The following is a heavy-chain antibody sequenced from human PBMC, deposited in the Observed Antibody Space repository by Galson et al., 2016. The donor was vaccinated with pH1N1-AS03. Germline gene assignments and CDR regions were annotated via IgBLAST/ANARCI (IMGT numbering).Heavy chain of an antibody. D-gene: IGHD6-19*01. CDR2: IYPAVST. CDR3: ARSPRLISVAGTFPSRFDF. Sequence: SETLSLTCSVSGYSITTGHYWGWIRQPPGRGLEWIGSIYPAVSTDHNPSLKSRVALSVDTSKNQFSLTLSPVTAADTALYYCARSPRLISVAGTFPSRFDFWGPGILVTVSS. V-gene: IGHV4-38-2*02. CDR1: GYSITTGHY. J-gene: IGHJ4*02.